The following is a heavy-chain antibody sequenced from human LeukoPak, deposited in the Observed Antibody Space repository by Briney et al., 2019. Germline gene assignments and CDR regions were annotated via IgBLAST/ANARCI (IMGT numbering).Heavy chain of an antibody. CDR1: GFTVSSNY. CDR3: ARVVAGTGAFDI. CDR2: IYSGGST. J-gene: IGHJ3*02. D-gene: IGHD6-19*01. Sequence: GGSLRLSCAASGFTVSSNYMSWVRQAPGKGLEWVSVIYSGGSTYYADSVEGRFTISRDNSKNTLYLQMNSLRAEDTAVYYCARVVAGTGAFDIWGQGTMVTVSS. V-gene: IGHV3-66*01.